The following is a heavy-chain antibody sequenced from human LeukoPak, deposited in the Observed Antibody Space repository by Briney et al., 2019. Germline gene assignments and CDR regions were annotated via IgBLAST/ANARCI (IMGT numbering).Heavy chain of an antibody. CDR1: GGSINDYY. V-gene: IGHV4-4*09. D-gene: IGHD3-22*01. Sequence: PSETLSLTCTVSGGSINDYYWSWVRQPPGKRPEWIGYIHSSGSTDYNPSLKSRVTLSVDTSKNQFSLQLNSVTAADTAVYYCARRYDRSGFYGHWGEGTLVTVSS. J-gene: IGHJ4*02. CDR3: ARRYDRSGFYGH. CDR2: IHSSGST.